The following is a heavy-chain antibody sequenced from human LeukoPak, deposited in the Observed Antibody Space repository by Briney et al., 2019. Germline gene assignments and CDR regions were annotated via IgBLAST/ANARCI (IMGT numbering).Heavy chain of an antibody. CDR2: ISAYNGNT. CDR3: ARTTYYDFWSGYHTDY. CDR1: GYTFTSYG. V-gene: IGHV1-18*01. D-gene: IGHD3-3*01. Sequence: ASVKVSCKASGYTFTSYGISWVRQAPGQGLEWMGWISAYNGNTNYAQKLQGRGTMTTDTSTSTAYMELRSLRSDETAVYYCARTTYYDFWSGYHTDYWGQGTLVTVSS. J-gene: IGHJ4*02.